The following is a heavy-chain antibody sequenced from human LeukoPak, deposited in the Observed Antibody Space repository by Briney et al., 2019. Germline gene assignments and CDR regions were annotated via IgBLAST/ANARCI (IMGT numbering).Heavy chain of an antibody. D-gene: IGHD3-22*01. Sequence: GGPLRLSCEASGFVFNSYWMTWVRQAPGKGLEWVANIKQDGSETKYVDSVEGRFTISRDNARNSVFLEMNSLRVEDTALYYCAMDRVVFTNWGQGALVTVSS. CDR3: AMDRVVFTN. J-gene: IGHJ4*02. CDR2: IKQDGSET. CDR1: GFVFNSYW. V-gene: IGHV3-7*04.